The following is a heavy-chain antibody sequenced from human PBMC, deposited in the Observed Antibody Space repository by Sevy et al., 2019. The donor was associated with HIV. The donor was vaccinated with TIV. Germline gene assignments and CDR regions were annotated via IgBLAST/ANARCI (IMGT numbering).Heavy chain of an antibody. CDR1: GFTFSSYA. J-gene: IGHJ4*02. Sequence: GGSLRLSCAASGFTFSSYAMSWVRQAPGKGLEWVSAISGSGGSTYYEDSVKGRFTISRDNSKNTLYLQMNSLRAEDTAVYYCAKGPPNYDSSGYYLFDYWGQGTLVTVSS. D-gene: IGHD3-22*01. V-gene: IGHV3-23*01. CDR2: ISGSGGST. CDR3: AKGPPNYDSSGYYLFDY.